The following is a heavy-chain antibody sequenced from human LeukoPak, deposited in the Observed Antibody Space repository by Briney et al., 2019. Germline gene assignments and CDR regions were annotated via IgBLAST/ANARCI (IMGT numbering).Heavy chain of an antibody. CDR2: ISGGGETT. D-gene: IGHD4-17*01. J-gene: IGHJ4*02. CDR1: GFTFNNYA. V-gene: IGHV3-23*01. Sequence: SGGPLRLSCAASGFTFNNYAMNWVRQAPGKGLEWVSSISGGGETTYYADSAKGRFTISRDNSHNTLYLQMNSLRAEDTAVYYCARDYADYVGYFFFDYWGQGTLVTVSS. CDR3: ARDYADYVGYFFFDY.